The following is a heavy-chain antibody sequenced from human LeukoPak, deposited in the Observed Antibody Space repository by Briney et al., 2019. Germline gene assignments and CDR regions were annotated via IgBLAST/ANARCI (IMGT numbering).Heavy chain of an antibody. CDR2: ISGSGNVI. V-gene: IGHV3-23*01. CDR1: GFTFGTSA. J-gene: IGHJ4*02. Sequence: GGSLRLSCAASGFTFGTSAMTWVRQAPGKGLEWVSSISGSGNVIYDSDSVKGRFSISRDNPKGTLYLQMNSLRAEDTAVYYCASRAAGKDYWGQGTLVTVSS. D-gene: IGHD6-13*01. CDR3: ASRAAGKDY.